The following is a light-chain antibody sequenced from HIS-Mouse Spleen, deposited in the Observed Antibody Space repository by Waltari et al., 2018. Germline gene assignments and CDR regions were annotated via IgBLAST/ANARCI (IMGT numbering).Light chain of an antibody. CDR2: EGS. J-gene: IGLJ2*01. Sequence: QSALTQPASVSGSPGQSITISSTGTIRDVGSYNLVSWYQQHPGKAPKPMIYEGSKRPSGVSNRFSGSKSGNTASLTISGLQAEDEADYYCCSYAGSSTFDVVFGGGTKLTVL. CDR1: IRDVGSYNL. CDR3: CSYAGSSTFDVV. V-gene: IGLV2-23*03.